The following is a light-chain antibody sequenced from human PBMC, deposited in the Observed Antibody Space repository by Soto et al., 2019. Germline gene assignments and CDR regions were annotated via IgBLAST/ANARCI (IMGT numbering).Light chain of an antibody. CDR3: TSWTTSTTMI. Sequence: QSALTQPASVSGSPGQSITISCTGTSSDIGAYNFVSWYQQHPGKAPKLMLYDVNIRPSGVSNRFSGSKSGNTPSLTISGLQAEDEADYYCTSWTTSTTMIFGGGTKLTVL. CDR2: DVN. J-gene: IGLJ2*01. V-gene: IGLV2-14*03. CDR1: SSDIGAYNF.